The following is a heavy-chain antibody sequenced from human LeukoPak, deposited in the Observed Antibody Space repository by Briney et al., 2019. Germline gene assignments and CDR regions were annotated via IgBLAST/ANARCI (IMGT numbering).Heavy chain of an antibody. CDR3: ARVIAVAGAFNAFDI. Sequence: SETLSLTCTVSGGSISSYYWSWIRQPPGMGLEWIGYIYYSGSTNYNPSLKSRVTISVDTSKNQFSLKLKSVTAADTAVYYCARVIAVAGAFNAFDIWGQGTVVTVSS. CDR2: IYYSGST. J-gene: IGHJ3*02. CDR1: GGSISSYY. V-gene: IGHV4-59*01. D-gene: IGHD6-19*01.